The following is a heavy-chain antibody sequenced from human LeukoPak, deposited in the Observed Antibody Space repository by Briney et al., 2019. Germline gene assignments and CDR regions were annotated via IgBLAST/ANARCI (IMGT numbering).Heavy chain of an antibody. D-gene: IGHD4-17*01. V-gene: IGHV3-53*01. CDR2: IYSGGAI. CDR1: GFIVSSNY. Sequence: TGGSLRLSCAASGFIVSSNYMNWVRQAPGKGLEWVSIIYSGGAIYYADSVKGRFTISRDNSKNTLYLQMNSLRAEDTAVYYCARDRNDYGDYGSYEVWGQGTLVTVSS. CDR3: ARDRNDYGDYGSYEV. J-gene: IGHJ4*02.